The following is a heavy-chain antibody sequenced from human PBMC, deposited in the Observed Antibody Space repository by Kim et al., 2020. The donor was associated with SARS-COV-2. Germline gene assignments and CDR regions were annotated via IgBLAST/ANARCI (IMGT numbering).Heavy chain of an antibody. CDR1: GFTVSSNY. CDR3: ARVRGYSGYDRFQFDY. D-gene: IGHD5-12*01. V-gene: IGHV3-53*01. CDR2: IYSGGST. Sequence: GGSLRLSCAASGFTVSSNYMSWVRQAPGKGLEWVSVIYSGGSTYYADSVKGRFTISRDNSKNTLYLQMNSLRAEDTAAYYCARVRGYSGYDRFQFDYWGQGTLVTVAS. J-gene: IGHJ4*02.